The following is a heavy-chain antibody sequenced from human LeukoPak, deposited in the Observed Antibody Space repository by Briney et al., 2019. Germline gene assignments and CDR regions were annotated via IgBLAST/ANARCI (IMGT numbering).Heavy chain of an antibody. CDR1: GGSISSSSYY. CDR3: ARVGGQQLPSHFDY. J-gene: IGHJ4*02. V-gene: IGHV4-61*01. D-gene: IGHD6-13*01. CDR2: IYYSGST. Sequence: KPSETLSLTCTVSGGSISSSSYYWSWIRQPPGKGLEWIGYIYYSGSTNYNPSLKSRVTISVDTSKNQFSLKLSSVTAADTAVYYCARVGGQQLPSHFDYWGQGTLVTVSS.